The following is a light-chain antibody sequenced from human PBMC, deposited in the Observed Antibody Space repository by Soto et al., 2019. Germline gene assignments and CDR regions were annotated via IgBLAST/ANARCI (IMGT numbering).Light chain of an antibody. CDR3: SSYAGSNNWV. CDR2: EVT. Sequence: QSALTQPPSASGSPGQSVTISCTGTSSDVGGYNYVSWYRQHPGKAPTLMIYEVTKRPSGVPDRFSGSESGSTASLTVSGLQADDEAEYYCSSYAGSNNWVFGGGTQLTVL. CDR1: SSDVGGYNY. V-gene: IGLV2-8*01. J-gene: IGLJ3*02.